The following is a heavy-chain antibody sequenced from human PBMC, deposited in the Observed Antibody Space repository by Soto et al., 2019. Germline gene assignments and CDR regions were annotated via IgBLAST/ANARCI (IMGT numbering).Heavy chain of an antibody. D-gene: IGHD2-15*01. CDR2: IWYDGSNK. CDR1: GFTFSSYG. V-gene: IGHV3-33*01. CDR3: ARDRGYCSGGSCLRPIYYYYYGMDV. Sequence: QVQLVESGGGVVQPGRSLRLSCAASGFTFSSYGMHWVRQAPGKGLEWVAVIWYDGSNKYYADSVKGRFTISRDNSKNPLYLQINSLRAEDTAVYYCARDRGYCSGGSCLRPIYYYYYGMDVWGQGTTVTVSS. J-gene: IGHJ6*02.